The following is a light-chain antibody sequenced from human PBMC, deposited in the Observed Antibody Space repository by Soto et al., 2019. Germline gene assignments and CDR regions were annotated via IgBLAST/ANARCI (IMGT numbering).Light chain of an antibody. CDR2: GAF. J-gene: IGKJ5*01. V-gene: IGKV3-11*01. CDR3: QQRLSWPIT. Sequence: EILLTQSPGTLSLSLWERPTLXXRASQSVSNNYLAWYQQKPGQAPRFXIYGAFNRATGIPARFSGSGYGTDFTLSISSLEPEDFAVYYCQQRLSWPITFGQGTRLEIK. CDR1: QSVSNNY.